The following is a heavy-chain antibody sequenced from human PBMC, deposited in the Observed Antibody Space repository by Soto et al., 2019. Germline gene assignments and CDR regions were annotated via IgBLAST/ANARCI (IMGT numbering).Heavy chain of an antibody. D-gene: IGHD4-4*01. CDR2: IYYSGYN. CDR1: GGSISSGDYK. V-gene: IGHV4-30-4*01. Sequence: QVQLQESGPGLVKPSQTLSLTCTVSGGSISSGDYKWSWIRQPPGKGLEWIGYIYYSGYNYNNPSRKSRVTMSVYTSKNLFSLKLSSVTAADTAVYYCARSDNYVPFEYWGQGTLVTVSS. CDR3: ARSDNYVPFEY. J-gene: IGHJ4*02.